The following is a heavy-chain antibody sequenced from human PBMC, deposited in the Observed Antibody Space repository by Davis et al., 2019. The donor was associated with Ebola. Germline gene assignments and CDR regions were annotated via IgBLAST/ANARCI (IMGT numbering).Heavy chain of an antibody. Sequence: GESLKISCAASGFTFSNVDMNWVRQAPGKGLEWVSGISVSGGNTYYADSMKGRFTISTDNSKNMLYLQMNSLRAEDTAVYYCTRSSSGGLRGIDYWGQGTLVPVSS. D-gene: IGHD6-13*01. CDR1: GFTFSNVD. V-gene: IGHV3-23*01. CDR2: ISVSGGNT. J-gene: IGHJ4*02. CDR3: TRSSSGGLRGIDY.